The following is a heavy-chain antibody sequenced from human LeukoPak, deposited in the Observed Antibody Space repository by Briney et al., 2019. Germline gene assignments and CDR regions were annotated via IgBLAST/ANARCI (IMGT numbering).Heavy chain of an antibody. J-gene: IGHJ4*02. CDR2: IYYGGST. V-gene: IGHV4-39*01. CDR1: GGSNSSSNYY. CDR3: ARRVIVATIDY. D-gene: IGHD5-12*01. Sequence: SETLSLXCTVSGGSNSSSNYYWAWSRQPPGKGLEWIGSIYYGGSTYYNPSLKSRVTISADTSKNQFSLRLSSVTAADTAVYFCARRVIVATIDYWGQGTLVTVSS.